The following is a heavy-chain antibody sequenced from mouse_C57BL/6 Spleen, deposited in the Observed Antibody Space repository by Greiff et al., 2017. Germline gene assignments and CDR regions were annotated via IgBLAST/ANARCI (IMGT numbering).Heavy chain of an antibody. CDR3: AGVSSYVFDD. CDR2: ICGDGST. J-gene: IGHJ2*01. D-gene: IGHD1-1*01. Sequence: VQLQESGPGLVAPSQSLSITCTVSGFSLTSYGVSWVRQPPGKGLEWLGVICGDGSTNYHSALISRLSISKDNSKSQVFLRLNSLQTEDTATYYGAGVSSYVFDDWGQGTTLTVSS. V-gene: IGHV2-3*01. CDR1: GFSLTSYG.